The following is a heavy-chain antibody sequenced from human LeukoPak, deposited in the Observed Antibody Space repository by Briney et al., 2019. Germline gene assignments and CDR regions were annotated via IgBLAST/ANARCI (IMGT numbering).Heavy chain of an antibody. Sequence: PGRSLRLSCAASGFTFSSYAMHWVRQAPGKGLEWVAVISYDGSNKYYADSVKGRFTISRDNSKNTLYLQMNSLRAEDTAVYYCARDRVFRPRGAFDIWGQGTMVTVSS. D-gene: IGHD5/OR15-5a*01. CDR1: GFTFSSYA. CDR3: ARDRVFRPRGAFDI. J-gene: IGHJ3*02. CDR2: ISYDGSNK. V-gene: IGHV3-30-3*01.